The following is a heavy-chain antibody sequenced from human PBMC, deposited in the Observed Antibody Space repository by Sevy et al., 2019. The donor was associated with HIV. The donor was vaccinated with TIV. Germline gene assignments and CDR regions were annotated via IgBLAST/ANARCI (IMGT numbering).Heavy chain of an antibody. CDR2: IYYSGST. J-gene: IGHJ4*02. CDR1: GGSISSSSYY. D-gene: IGHD5-12*01. V-gene: IGHV4-39*01. CDR3: ARHAVWLRIFDY. Sequence: SETLSLTCTVSGGSISSSSYYWGWIRQPPGKGLEGIGRIYYSGSTYYNPSLKSRVTISVDTSKNPFSLKLSSVTAADTAVYYCARHAVWLRIFDYWGQGTLVTVSS.